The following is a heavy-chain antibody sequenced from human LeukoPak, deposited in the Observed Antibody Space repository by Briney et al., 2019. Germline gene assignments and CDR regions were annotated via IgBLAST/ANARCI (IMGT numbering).Heavy chain of an antibody. CDR3: ARYLRGLGYMDA. CDR1: GFTFDGYG. D-gene: IGHD3-10*01. V-gene: IGHV3-20*04. J-gene: IGHJ6*03. CDR2: INWNGGST. Sequence: GGSLRLSCAASGFTFDGYGMSWVRQAPGKGLEWVSGINWNGGSTGYADSVKGRFTISRYNAKNSLYLQMNSLRADDTALYYCARYLRGLGYMDAWGKGTTVTASS.